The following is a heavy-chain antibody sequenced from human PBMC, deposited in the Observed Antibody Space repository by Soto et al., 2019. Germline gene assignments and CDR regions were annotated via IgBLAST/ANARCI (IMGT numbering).Heavy chain of an antibody. Sequence: PGGSLRLSCAASGFTFSIYAMSWFRQAPGKGLEWVSAISGSGGSTYYADSVKGRFTISRDNSKNTLYLQMNSLRAEDTAVYYCAKDGPTVTTYGEFDYWGQGTLVTVSS. CDR3: AKDGPTVTTYGEFDY. D-gene: IGHD4-4*01. CDR1: GFTFSIYA. CDR2: ISGSGGST. J-gene: IGHJ4*02. V-gene: IGHV3-23*01.